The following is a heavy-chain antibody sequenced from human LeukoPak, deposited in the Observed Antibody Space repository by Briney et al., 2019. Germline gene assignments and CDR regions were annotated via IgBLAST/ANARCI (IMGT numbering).Heavy chain of an antibody. V-gene: IGHV3-7*01. CDR3: ARGPSYYYDSSGYYVLRYYYYMDV. D-gene: IGHD3-22*01. CDR1: GFTFSSYW. CDR2: IKQDGSEK. Sequence: PGGSLRLSCAASGFTFSSYWMSWVRQAPGKGLEWVANIKQDGSEKYYVDSVKGRFTISRDNAKNSLYLQMNSLRAEDTAVYYCARGPSYYYDSSGYYVLRYYYYMDVWGKGTTVTISS. J-gene: IGHJ6*03.